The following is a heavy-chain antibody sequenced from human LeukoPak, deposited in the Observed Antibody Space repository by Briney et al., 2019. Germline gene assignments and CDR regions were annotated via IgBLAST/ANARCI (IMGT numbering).Heavy chain of an antibody. Sequence: GGSLRLSCTASGFTFGDYAMNWVRQAPGKGLEWVSYISSSGSTIYYADSVKGRFTISRDNAKNSLYLQMNSLRAEDTAVYYCARGGVVRYFDWLSEYYFDYWGQGTLVTVSS. J-gene: IGHJ4*02. CDR2: ISSSGSTI. V-gene: IGHV3-48*03. CDR1: GFTFGDYA. D-gene: IGHD3-9*01. CDR3: ARGGVVRYFDWLSEYYFDY.